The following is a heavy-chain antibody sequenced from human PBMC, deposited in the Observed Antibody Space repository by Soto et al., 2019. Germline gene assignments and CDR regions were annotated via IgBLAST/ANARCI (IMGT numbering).Heavy chain of an antibody. CDR3: ARGTYGDY. V-gene: IGHV1-18*01. D-gene: IGHD4-17*01. Sequence: QVHLVQSGAEVKKPGASVKVSCKASGYTFTSYGITWVRQAPGQGLEWMGAISALNGNTDYAPRPRARVIVTRDTSTSTAYMELRSLISDDTAAYYCARGTYGDYWGQGDLVTVSS. CDR2: ISALNGNT. CDR1: GYTFTSYG. J-gene: IGHJ4*02.